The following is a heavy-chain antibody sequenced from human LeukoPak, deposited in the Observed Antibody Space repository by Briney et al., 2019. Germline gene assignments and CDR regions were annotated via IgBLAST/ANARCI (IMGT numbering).Heavy chain of an antibody. J-gene: IGHJ4*02. CDR2: ISNDGINK. Sequence: GGSLRLSCAASGFTFSSYTMHWVRQAPGKGLEWVAAISNDGINKYYADSVKGRFTISRDNSKNTVYLQMNSLRAEDTAVYYCAKVYCSSASWGEYFDYWGQGTLVTVSS. V-gene: IGHV3-30*04. CDR1: GFTFSSYT. CDR3: AKVYCSSASWGEYFDY. D-gene: IGHD2-2*01.